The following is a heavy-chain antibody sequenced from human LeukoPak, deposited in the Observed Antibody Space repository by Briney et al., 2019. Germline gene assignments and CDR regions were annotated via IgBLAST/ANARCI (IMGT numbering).Heavy chain of an antibody. J-gene: IGHJ4*02. Sequence: ASVKVSCKASGYTFTSYGISWVRQAPGQGLEWMGWISAYNGNTNYAQKLQGRVTMTTDTSTSTAYMELRSLRSDDTAVYYCARDSELYYYDSSGYYDYWGQGTLVTVPS. CDR3: ARDSELYYYDSSGYYDY. D-gene: IGHD3-22*01. V-gene: IGHV1-18*01. CDR2: ISAYNGNT. CDR1: GYTFTSYG.